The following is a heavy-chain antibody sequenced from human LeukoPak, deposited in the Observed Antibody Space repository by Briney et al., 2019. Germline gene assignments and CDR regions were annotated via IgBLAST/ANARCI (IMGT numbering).Heavy chain of an antibody. CDR1: GFTFSSYW. V-gene: IGHV3-74*01. CDR3: AELGITMIGGV. CDR2: INSDGSST. J-gene: IGHJ6*04. Sequence: PGGSLRLSCAASGFTFSSYWMHWVRQAPGKGLLWVSRINSDGSSTRYADSVKGRFTISRDNAKNTLYLQMNSLGAEDTAVYYCAELGITMIGGVWGKGTTVTISS. D-gene: IGHD3-10*02.